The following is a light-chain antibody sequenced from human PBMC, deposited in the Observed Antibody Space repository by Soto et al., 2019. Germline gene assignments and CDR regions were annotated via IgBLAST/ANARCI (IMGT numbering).Light chain of an antibody. J-gene: IGKJ1*01. CDR1: QSISSW. CDR2: KAS. V-gene: IGKV1-5*03. CDR3: QQYNSYPWT. Sequence: DIQMTQSPSTLSASVGDRVTITCRASQSISSWLAWYQQKPGKAPKLLIYKASSLENRVPSRFSGSGSGTEFTLTISSLQPDDFATYYCQQYNSYPWTFGQGTKVDIK.